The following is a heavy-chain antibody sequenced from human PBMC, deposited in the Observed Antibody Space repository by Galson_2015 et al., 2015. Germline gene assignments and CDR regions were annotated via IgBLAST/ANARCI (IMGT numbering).Heavy chain of an antibody. Sequence: TLSLTCTVSGGSISSGNYYWSWIRQPAGKGLEWIGRIYTSGSTSYNPSLQSRVTISVDTSKNQFSLKLNSVTATDTAVYYCARLRWDLNYCMDVWGQGTTVTVSS. CDR2: IYTSGST. CDR1: GGSISSGNYY. J-gene: IGHJ6*02. CDR3: ARLRWDLNYCMDV. V-gene: IGHV4-61*02. D-gene: IGHD4-23*01.